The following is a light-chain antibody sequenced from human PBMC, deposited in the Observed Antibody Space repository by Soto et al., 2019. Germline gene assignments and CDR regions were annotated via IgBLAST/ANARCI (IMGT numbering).Light chain of an antibody. CDR2: EVS. V-gene: IGLV2-14*01. CDR3: ATWDDSLSGPV. J-gene: IGLJ3*02. Sequence: QSALTQPASVSGSPGQSITISCTGTSSDVGGYNYVSWYQQHPGKAPKLMIYEVSNRPSGVPDRFSGSRSGTSASLAISGLRPEDEADYHCATWDDSLSGPVFGGGTKLTVL. CDR1: SSDVGGYNY.